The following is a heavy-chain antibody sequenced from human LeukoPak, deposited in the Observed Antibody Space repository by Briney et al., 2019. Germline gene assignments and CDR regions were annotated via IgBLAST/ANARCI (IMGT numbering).Heavy chain of an antibody. V-gene: IGHV4-59*01. CDR1: GGSINNYY. CDR2: IYCRGDT. Sequence: SETLSLTCTVSGGSINNYYWNWIRQSPGKGLEWIGYIYCRGDTRYNPSLKSRVTISIDTSKSQISLKLNSVNAADTAIYYCAREPESTAGNYFDNWGQGTLVTVSS. CDR3: AREPESTAGNYFDN. J-gene: IGHJ4*02. D-gene: IGHD1-1*01.